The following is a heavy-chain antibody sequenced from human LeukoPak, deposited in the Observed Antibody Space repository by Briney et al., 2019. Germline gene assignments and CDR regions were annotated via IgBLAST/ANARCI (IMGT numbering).Heavy chain of an antibody. V-gene: IGHV1-2*02. CDR3: ARIISSGCLCDN. D-gene: IGHD6-19*01. Sequence: GESLKISCKASGYTFTGYYMHWVRQAPGQGLEWMGWINPNSGGTNYAQKFQGRVTMTRDTSISTAYMELSRLRSDDTAVYYCARIISSGCLCDNWGQGTLVTVSS. J-gene: IGHJ4*02. CDR1: GYTFTGYY. CDR2: INPNSGGT.